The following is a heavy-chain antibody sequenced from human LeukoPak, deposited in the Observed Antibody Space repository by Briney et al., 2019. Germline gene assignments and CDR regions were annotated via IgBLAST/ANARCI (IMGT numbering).Heavy chain of an antibody. V-gene: IGHV1-24*01. CDR3: ATGIAVAGMDY. CDR1: GGTFSSYA. D-gene: IGHD6-19*01. Sequence: ASVKVSCKASGGTFSSYAISWVRQAPGKGLEWMGGFDPEDGETIYAQKFQGRVTMTEDTSTDTAYMELSSLRSEDTAVYYCATGIAVAGMDYWGQGTLVTVSS. J-gene: IGHJ4*02. CDR2: FDPEDGET.